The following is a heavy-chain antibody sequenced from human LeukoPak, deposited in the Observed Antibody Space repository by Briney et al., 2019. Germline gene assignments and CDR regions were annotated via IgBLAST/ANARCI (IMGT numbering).Heavy chain of an antibody. Sequence: GRSLRLSCAASGFTFSSYPMHWVRQAPGKGLEWVAVISNDGSTKYYADSVKGRFTISRDNSKNTLDVQMNSLRAEDTAVYYCARGRGSGTTDYWGQGTLVTVSS. CDR3: ARGRGSGTTDY. CDR2: ISNDGSTK. CDR1: GFTFSSYP. V-gene: IGHV3-30*04. J-gene: IGHJ4*02. D-gene: IGHD3-10*01.